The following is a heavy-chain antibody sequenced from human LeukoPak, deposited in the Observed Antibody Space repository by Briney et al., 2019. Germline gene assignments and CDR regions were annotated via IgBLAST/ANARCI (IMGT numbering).Heavy chain of an antibody. Sequence: GGSLRLSCAASGFTFSSYAMSWVRQAPGKGLEWVSAISGSGGSTYYADSVKGRFTISRDNSKNTLYLQMNSLRAEDTAVYYCAKRTHTIFGVVIPLYFDYWGQGTLVTVSS. CDR3: AKRTHTIFGVVIPLYFDY. CDR1: GFTFSSYA. D-gene: IGHD3-3*01. CDR2: ISGSGGST. V-gene: IGHV3-23*01. J-gene: IGHJ4*02.